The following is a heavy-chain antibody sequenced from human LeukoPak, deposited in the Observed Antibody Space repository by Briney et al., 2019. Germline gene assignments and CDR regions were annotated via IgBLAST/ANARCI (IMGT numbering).Heavy chain of an antibody. CDR2: LRSGGNDK. V-gene: IGHV3-30*02. CDR1: GFSFSTAD. J-gene: IGHJ4*02. Sequence: GGSLRLSCAASGFSFSTADMHWVRQAPGKGLEWVAFLRSGGNDKYYAGSVKGRFTISRDNSKNTLFLQMNSPRAEDTAVYYCAKDLFGSGSYEYWGQGTLVTVSS. D-gene: IGHD3-10*01. CDR3: AKDLFGSGSYEY.